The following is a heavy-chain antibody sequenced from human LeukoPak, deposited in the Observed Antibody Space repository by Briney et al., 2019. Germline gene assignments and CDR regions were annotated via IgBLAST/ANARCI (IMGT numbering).Heavy chain of an antibody. CDR1: GFTFDDYA. Sequence: GGSLRLSCAASGFTFDDYAMHWVRQVPGKGLEWVSLITGDGDSTYYTDSVKGRFTISRDNSKNSLYLQMNSLRTEDTALYYCAKDMYPNLARPDASDRWGQGTMVTVSS. CDR3: AKDMYPNLARPDASDR. CDR2: ITGDGDST. J-gene: IGHJ3*01. V-gene: IGHV3-43*02. D-gene: IGHD1-14*01.